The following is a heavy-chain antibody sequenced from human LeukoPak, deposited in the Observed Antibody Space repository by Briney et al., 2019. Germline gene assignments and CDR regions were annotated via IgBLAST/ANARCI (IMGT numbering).Heavy chain of an antibody. CDR2: LSYDGSNE. J-gene: IGHJ4*02. CDR3: ARDKDRGYFDY. CDR1: GFTFSSYA. D-gene: IGHD3-16*02. Sequence: PGGSLRLSCAASGFTFSSYAMHWVRQAPGKGLEWVAALSYDGSNEYYAESVKGRFTISRDNSKNTLYLQMNSLRVEDTAVYSCARDKDRGYFDYWGQGTPVTVSS. V-gene: IGHV3-30*04.